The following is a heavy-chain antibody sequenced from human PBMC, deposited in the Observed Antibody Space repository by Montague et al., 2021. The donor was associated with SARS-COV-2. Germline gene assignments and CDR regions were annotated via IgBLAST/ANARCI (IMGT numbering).Heavy chain of an antibody. CDR3: ARGVVGPTVLFLEY. D-gene: IGHD1-26*01. Sequence: SETLSLTCTVSNYSVSSGYYWGWIRQFPGKGLEWIGFKFHSGSTYYNPSLQSRVITSVDTSKNQVSLKLRPVSAADTAVYYCARGVVGPTVLFLEYWGQGILSPSPQ. J-gene: IGHJ4*02. CDR1: NYSVSSGYY. V-gene: IGHV4-38-2*02. CDR2: KFHSGST.